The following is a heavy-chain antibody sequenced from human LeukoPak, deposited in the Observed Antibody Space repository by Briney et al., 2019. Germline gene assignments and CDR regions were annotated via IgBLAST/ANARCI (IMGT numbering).Heavy chain of an antibody. D-gene: IGHD1-26*01. Sequence: GGSLTLSCAASGFSFNDHVMNWVRQAPGEWLEWISGISSNSDSTGHVDSVKGRFTISRDNARNSLYLQMDSLRAEDTAFYFCARDFRREGATLFDYWGQGTLVTVSS. CDR3: ARDFRREGATLFDY. CDR2: ISSNSDST. J-gene: IGHJ4*02. CDR1: GFSFNDHV. V-gene: IGHV3-20*04.